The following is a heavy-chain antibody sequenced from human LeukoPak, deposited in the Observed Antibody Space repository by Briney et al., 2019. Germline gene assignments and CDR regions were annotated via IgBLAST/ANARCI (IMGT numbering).Heavy chain of an antibody. CDR1: GFTFSSTW. CDR3: ARSLVGGTELHSDY. D-gene: IGHD1-26*01. V-gene: IGHV3-74*03. J-gene: IGHJ4*02. CDR2: ITSDGSST. Sequence: GGSLRLSCAASGFTFSSTWMHWVRQPPGKGLVWVARITSDGSSTTYAESVKGRFTISRDNAKNSLYLQMNSLRAEDTAVYYCARSLVGGTELHSDYWGQGTLVTVSS.